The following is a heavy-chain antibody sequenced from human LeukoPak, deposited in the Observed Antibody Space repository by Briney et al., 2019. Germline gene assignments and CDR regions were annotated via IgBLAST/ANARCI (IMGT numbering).Heavy chain of an antibody. V-gene: IGHV1-18*01. J-gene: IGHJ5*02. CDR1: GYTFTSYG. CDR3: ARCAAARTYNWFDP. D-gene: IGHD6-13*01. CDR2: ISAYNGNT. Sequence: ASVKVSCKASGYTFTSYGISWVRQAPGQGLEWMGWISAYNGNTNYAQKLQGRVTMTTDTSTSTVYMELRSLRSDDTAVYYCARCAAARTYNWFDPWGQGTLVTVSS.